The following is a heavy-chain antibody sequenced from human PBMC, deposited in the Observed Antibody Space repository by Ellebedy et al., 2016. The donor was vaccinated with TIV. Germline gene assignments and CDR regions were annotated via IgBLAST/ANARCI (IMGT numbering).Heavy chain of an antibody. CDR1: GFIFSDYY. CDR3: ARGHTGTRAFES. D-gene: IGHD1-7*01. V-gene: IGHV3-11*04. CDR2: ISSSGSNL. J-gene: IGHJ4*02. Sequence: PGGSLRLSCAASGFIFSDYYMSWIRQAPGKGLEWVSYISSSGSNLNYADSVKGRFTISRDNAESSLYLQMKTLRAEDTAVYYCARGHTGTRAFESWGQGTLVTVSS.